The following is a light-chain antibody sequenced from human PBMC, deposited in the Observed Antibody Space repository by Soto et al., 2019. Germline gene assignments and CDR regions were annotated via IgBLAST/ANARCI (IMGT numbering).Light chain of an antibody. CDR2: EGS. J-gene: IGLJ2*01. CDR1: SSDVGSYNL. Sequence: QSALTQPASVSGSPGQSITISCTGISSDVGSYNLVSWYQQHPGKAPKLIIYEGSKRPSGVSNRFSGSTAVNTASLTISGLQAEDEDDYYCCSSAGSSTLVFGGGTQRTVL. V-gene: IGLV2-23*01. CDR3: CSSAGSSTLV.